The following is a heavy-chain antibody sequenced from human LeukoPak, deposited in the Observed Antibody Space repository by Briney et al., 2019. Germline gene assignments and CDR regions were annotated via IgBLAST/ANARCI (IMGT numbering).Heavy chain of an antibody. CDR3: AGEECSSSSCYTFDH. Sequence: GGSLRLSCAASGFTFSIYAMHWVRQAPGKGLEWVAFISHDGSNIYYEDSVKGRLTISRDNSKNTLYLQMNSLRAEDTAVYYCAGEECSSSSCYTFDHWGQGTLVTVSS. D-gene: IGHD2-2*02. CDR2: ISHDGSNI. J-gene: IGHJ4*02. CDR1: GFTFSIYA. V-gene: IGHV3-30*01.